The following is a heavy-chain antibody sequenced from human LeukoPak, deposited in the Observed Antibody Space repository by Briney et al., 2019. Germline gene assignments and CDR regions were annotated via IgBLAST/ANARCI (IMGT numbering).Heavy chain of an antibody. J-gene: IGHJ4*02. CDR1: GASIDRSPYY. Sequence: PSETLSLTCSVSGASIDRSPYYWGWIRRPPGKGLEWIGRLFYTGTTYYQPSLKSRVTISLHASTNQFSLRLTSVTAADTAVYYCARLVGAATDWGQGTRVTVSS. CDR2: LFYTGTT. CDR3: ARLVGAATD. D-gene: IGHD2-15*01. V-gene: IGHV4-39*01.